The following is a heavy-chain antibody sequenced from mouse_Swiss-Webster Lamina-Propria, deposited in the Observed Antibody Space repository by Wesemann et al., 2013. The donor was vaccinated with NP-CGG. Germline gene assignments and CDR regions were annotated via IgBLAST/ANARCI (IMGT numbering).Heavy chain of an antibody. V-gene: IGHV1-26*01. CDR3: ARSSYDYDHYYAMDY. Sequence: GTSYNQKFKGKATLTVDKSSSTAYMELLSLTSEDSAVYYCARSSYDYDHYYAMDYWGQGTSVTVSS. D-gene: IGHD2-4*01. J-gene: IGHJ4*01. CDR2: GT.